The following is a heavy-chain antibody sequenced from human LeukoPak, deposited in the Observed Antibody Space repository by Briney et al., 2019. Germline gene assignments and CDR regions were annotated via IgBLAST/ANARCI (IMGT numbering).Heavy chain of an antibody. CDR3: ATVGGSFDY. Sequence: QPGGSLRLSCAASGFTFSSYSMNWVRQAPGKGLEWVSYISSSSSTIYYADSVKGRFTISRDNAKNSLYLQMNSLRAEDTAVYYCATVGGSFDYWGQGTLVTVSS. J-gene: IGHJ4*02. CDR1: GFTFSSYS. V-gene: IGHV3-48*01. D-gene: IGHD2-15*01. CDR2: ISSSSSTI.